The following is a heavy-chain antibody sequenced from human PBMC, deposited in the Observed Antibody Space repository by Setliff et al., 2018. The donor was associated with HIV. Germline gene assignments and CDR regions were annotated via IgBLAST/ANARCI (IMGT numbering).Heavy chain of an antibody. CDR2: MYYTWTT. D-gene: IGHD2-15*01. CDR3: ARGVGIGGNWFDP. CDR1: GYSVSSGYY. J-gene: IGHJ5*02. V-gene: IGHV4-38-2*01. Sequence: TSETLSLTCAVSGYSVSSGYYWAWIRQAPGKGLQWIGQMYYTWTTDYNPSLSSRVTISQDKSRNQFSLKLTSVTATDTAIYYCARGVGIGGNWFDPWGQGIMVTVSS.